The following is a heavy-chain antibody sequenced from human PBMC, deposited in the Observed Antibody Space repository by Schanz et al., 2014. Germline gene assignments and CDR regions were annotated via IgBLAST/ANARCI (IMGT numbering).Heavy chain of an antibody. V-gene: IGHV3-30-3*01. CDR2: ISYDGSNK. CDR3: ARDRGYCSGGSCLTFDY. D-gene: IGHD2-15*01. CDR1: GFTLSSYA. J-gene: IGHJ4*02. Sequence: QVQLVESGGGVVQPGRSLRLSCAAYGFTLSSYAMHWVRQAPGKGLEWVAVISYDGSNKYYADSVKGRFTISRDNSKNTLYLQMNTLRAEDTAVYYCARDRGYCSGGSCLTFDYWRQGTLVTVSS.